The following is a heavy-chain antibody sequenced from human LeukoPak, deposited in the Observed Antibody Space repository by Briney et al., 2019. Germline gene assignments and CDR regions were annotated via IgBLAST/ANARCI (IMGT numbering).Heavy chain of an antibody. CDR2: FDPEDGET. Sequence: GASVKVSSKVSGYTLTELSMHWVRQAPGKGLEWMGGFDPEDGETIYAQKFQGRVTMTEDTSTDTAYMELSSLRSEDTAVYYCATDLRLPWYSSGWFLDYWGQGTLVTVSS. CDR3: ATDLRLPWYSSGWFLDY. D-gene: IGHD6-19*01. CDR1: GYTLTELS. V-gene: IGHV1-24*01. J-gene: IGHJ4*02.